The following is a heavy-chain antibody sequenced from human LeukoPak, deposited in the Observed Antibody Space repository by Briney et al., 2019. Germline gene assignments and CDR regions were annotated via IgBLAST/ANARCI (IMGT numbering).Heavy chain of an antibody. Sequence: GASVKVSCKASGYTYTSYAMHWVRQAPGQRLEWMGWINAGNGNTKYSQKFQGRVTITRDTSASTAYMELSSLRSEDTAVYYCARRSYYYDSSGYYTLEYFQHWGQGTLVTVSS. D-gene: IGHD3-22*01. V-gene: IGHV1-3*01. CDR1: GYTYTSYA. CDR2: INAGNGNT. CDR3: ARRSYYYDSSGYYTLEYFQH. J-gene: IGHJ1*01.